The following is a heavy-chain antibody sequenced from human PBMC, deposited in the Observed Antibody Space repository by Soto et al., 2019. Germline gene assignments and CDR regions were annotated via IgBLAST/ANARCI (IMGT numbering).Heavy chain of an antibody. CDR1: GFTFSSYG. V-gene: IGHV3-33*01. CDR2: IWYDGSNK. J-gene: IGHJ6*02. D-gene: IGHD3-3*01. CDR3: ARESTILPSRYYYYYGMDV. Sequence: GGSLRLSCAASGFTFSSYGMHWVRQAPGKGLEGVAVIWYDGSNKYYADSVKGRFTISRDNSKNTLYLQMNSLRAEDTAVYYCARESTILPSRYYYYYGMDVRGRGTTVTVS.